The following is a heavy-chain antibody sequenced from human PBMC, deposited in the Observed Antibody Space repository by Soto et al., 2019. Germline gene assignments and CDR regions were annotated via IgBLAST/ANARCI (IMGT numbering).Heavy chain of an antibody. CDR1: GFTFSGYA. V-gene: IGHV3-23*01. Sequence: PGGSLRLSCAASGFTFSGYAMSWVRQSPGKGLEWVSAISGSGGSTYYADSVKGRFTISRDNSKNTLYLQMNSLRAEDTAVYYCAKEGDYDSSGYYLDWGQGTLVTVSS. CDR2: ISGSGGST. J-gene: IGHJ4*02. CDR3: AKEGDYDSSGYYLD. D-gene: IGHD3-22*01.